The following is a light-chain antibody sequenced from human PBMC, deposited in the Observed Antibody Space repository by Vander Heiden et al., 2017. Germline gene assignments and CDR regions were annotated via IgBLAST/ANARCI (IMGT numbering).Light chain of an antibody. CDR1: QSVGSF. CDR2: NAS. Sequence: IVLTHSLATLSLSPGQSATFSCRARQSVGSFLAWYQQKPGQPPRLLIYNASNRATGIPARFSGSGSGTDFTLTISSLEPEDFAVYYCLQRFNWPINFGGGTKVEIK. V-gene: IGKV3-11*01. CDR3: LQRFNWPIN. J-gene: IGKJ4*01.